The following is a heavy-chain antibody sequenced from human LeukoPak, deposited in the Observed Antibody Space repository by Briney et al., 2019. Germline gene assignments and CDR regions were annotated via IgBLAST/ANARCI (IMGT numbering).Heavy chain of an antibody. CDR1: GGSISSSSYY. CDR3: ARGIAARPNYFDY. CDR2: IYYSGST. Sequence: SETLSLTCTVSGGSISSSSYYWGWIRQPPGKGLEWVGSIYYSGSTYYNPSLKSRVTISVDTSKNKFSLKLSSVTAADAAVYYCARGIAARPNYFDYWGQGTLVTVSS. J-gene: IGHJ4*02. V-gene: IGHV4-39*01. D-gene: IGHD6-6*01.